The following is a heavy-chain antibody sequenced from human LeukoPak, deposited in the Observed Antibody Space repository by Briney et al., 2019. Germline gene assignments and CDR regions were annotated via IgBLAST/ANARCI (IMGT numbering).Heavy chain of an antibody. D-gene: IGHD6-6*01. CDR3: ARDHSDSSSDY. CDR1: GFTFSSYW. J-gene: IGHJ4*02. CDR2: IKQDGSEK. V-gene: IGHV3-7*01. Sequence: GGSLRLSCAASGFTFSSYWMSWVRQAPGKGLEWVANIKQDGSEKYYVDSVKGRFTISRDNAKNSLYLQMNSLRAEDTAAYYCARDHSDSSSDYWGQGTLVTVSS.